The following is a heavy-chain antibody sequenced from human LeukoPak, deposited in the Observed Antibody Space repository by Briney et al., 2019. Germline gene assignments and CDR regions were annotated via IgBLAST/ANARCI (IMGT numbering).Heavy chain of an antibody. J-gene: IGHJ3*02. CDR3: ARDLSYSGAFDI. V-gene: IGHV3-21*01. CDR1: GFTFSSHS. D-gene: IGHD1-26*01. CDR2: ISSSSSYI. Sequence: GGSLRLSCAASGFTFSSHSMNWVRQAPVKRLECVSSISSSSSYIYYADSVKGRFTISRDNAKNSLYLQMNSLRAEDTAVYYCARDLSYSGAFDIWGQGTMVTVSS.